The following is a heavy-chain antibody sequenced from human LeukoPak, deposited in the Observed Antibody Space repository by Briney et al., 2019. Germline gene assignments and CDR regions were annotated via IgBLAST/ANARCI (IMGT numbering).Heavy chain of an antibody. CDR3: ARGGLRVMVYRLYYMDV. V-gene: IGHV1-2*02. D-gene: IGHD2-8*01. CDR1: GYTFTSYA. CDR2: INPNSGGT. Sequence: ASVKVSCKASGYTFTSYAMNWVRQAPGQGLEWMGWINPNSGGTKYAQKFQGRVTMTRDTSISTAYMELTRLRSDDTAVYYCARGGLRVMVYRLYYMDVWGKGTTVTVSS. J-gene: IGHJ6*03.